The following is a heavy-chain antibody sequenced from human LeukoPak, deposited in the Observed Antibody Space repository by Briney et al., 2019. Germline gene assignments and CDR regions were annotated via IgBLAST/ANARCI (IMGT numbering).Heavy chain of an antibody. CDR2: MNPNSGNT. Sequence: ASVKVSCKASGYTFTSYYINWVRQATGQGLEWMGWMNPNSGNTGYAQKFQGRVTMTRNTSISTAYMELSSLRSEDTAVYYCARGSDYCSSTSCYSNPIDYWGQGTLVTVSS. V-gene: IGHV1-8*01. CDR3: ARGSDYCSSTSCYSNPIDY. D-gene: IGHD2-2*01. CDR1: GYTFTSYY. J-gene: IGHJ4*02.